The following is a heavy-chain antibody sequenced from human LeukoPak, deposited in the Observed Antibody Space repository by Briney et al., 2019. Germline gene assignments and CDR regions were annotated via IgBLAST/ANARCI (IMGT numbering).Heavy chain of an antibody. CDR2: ISGFNDNP. J-gene: IGHJ3*02. CDR1: GGTFSSYA. D-gene: IGHD2-15*01. CDR3: STAGSPPI. V-gene: IGHV1-18*01. Sequence: ASVSVSCKASGGTFSSYAISWVLQAPGQGPEWMGWISGFNDNPKYAQKFQGRVTMTKDTSTSTAYMELRSLRSDDTAVYYCSTAGSPPIWGQGTMVTVSS.